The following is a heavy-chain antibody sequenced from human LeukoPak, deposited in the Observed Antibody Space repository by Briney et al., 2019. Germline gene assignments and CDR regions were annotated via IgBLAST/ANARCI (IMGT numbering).Heavy chain of an antibody. CDR2: FSNSGTT. Sequence: SETLSLTCTVSGASISDYYWSWIRQPPGKGLEWIGYFSNSGTTNQNPSLKSRVTMSVDTFKNQFSLKLSSVTAADTAVYYCARGSNWGDYWGQGALVTVSS. CDR1: GASISDYY. CDR3: ARGSNWGDY. J-gene: IGHJ4*02. V-gene: IGHV4-59*12. D-gene: IGHD7-27*01.